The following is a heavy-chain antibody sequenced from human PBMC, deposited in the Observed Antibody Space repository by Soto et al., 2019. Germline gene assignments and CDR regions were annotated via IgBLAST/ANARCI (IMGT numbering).Heavy chain of an antibody. CDR2: THYSGNT. Sequence: SETLSLTCTVSGGSISTYYWDWIRQPPGKELEWIGYTHYSGNTNYHPSLKSRVTISLDTSRNQFSLKLSSVTAADTAIYYCARHTVTNRAGFDYWGQGALVTVSS. J-gene: IGHJ4*02. D-gene: IGHD4-17*01. CDR1: GGSISTYY. V-gene: IGHV4-59*01. CDR3: ARHTVTNRAGFDY.